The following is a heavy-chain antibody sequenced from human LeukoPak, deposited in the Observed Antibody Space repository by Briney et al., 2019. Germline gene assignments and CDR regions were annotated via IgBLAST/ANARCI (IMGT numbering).Heavy chain of an antibody. V-gene: IGHV3-7*01. CDR1: GFIIGIYW. D-gene: IGHD2/OR15-2a*01. J-gene: IGHJ3*01. CDR2: IRQDGSEK. CDR3: ARAGYYGDDAFDL. Sequence: GGSLRLSCVASGFIIGIYWMSWVRQAPGKGLEWVANIRQDGSEKYYVDSVKGRLTISRDNAKNSLYLQMNNLTAADTAIYYCARAGYYGDDAFDLWGQGTRVTVSS.